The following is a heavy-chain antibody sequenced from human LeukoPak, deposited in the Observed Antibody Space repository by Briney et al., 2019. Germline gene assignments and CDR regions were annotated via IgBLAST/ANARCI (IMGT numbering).Heavy chain of an antibody. CDR3: ARGGSRLLLWFGEPLHYYYYGMDV. Sequence: SETLSLTCTVSGGSISSGGYYWSWIRQPPGKGLEWIGEINHSGSTNYNPSLKSRVTISVDTSKNQFSLKLSSVTAADTAVYYCARGGSRLLLWFGEPLHYYYYGMDVWGQGTTVTVSS. CDR2: INHSGST. V-gene: IGHV4-39*07. D-gene: IGHD3-10*01. J-gene: IGHJ6*02. CDR1: GGSISSGGYY.